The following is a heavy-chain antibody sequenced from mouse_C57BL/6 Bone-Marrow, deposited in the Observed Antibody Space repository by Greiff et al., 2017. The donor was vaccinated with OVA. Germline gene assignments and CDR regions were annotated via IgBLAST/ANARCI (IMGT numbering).Heavy chain of an antibody. V-gene: IGHV5-9-1*02. CDR2: ISSGGDYI. CDR3: TRETMDY. Sequence: EVKLMEFGEGLVKPGGSLKLSCAASGFTFSSYAMSWVRQTPEKRLEWVAYISSGGDYIYYADTVKGRFTISRDNARNTLYLQMSSLKSEDTAMYYCTRETMDYWGQGTSVTVSS. CDR1: GFTFSSYA. J-gene: IGHJ4*01.